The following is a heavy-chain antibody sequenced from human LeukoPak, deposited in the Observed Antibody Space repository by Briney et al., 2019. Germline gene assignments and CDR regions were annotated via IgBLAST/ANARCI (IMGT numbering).Heavy chain of an antibody. CDR1: GFTFSSHW. J-gene: IGHJ4*02. CDR2: IKNDGTST. Sequence: GGSLRLSCAVSGFTFSSHWMRWVRQAPGKGLVWVSHIKNDGTSTNYADSVKGRFTISRDNAKNTLFLQMNSLRAEDTAVYYCARDRTNFVDYWGQGTLVTVSS. V-gene: IGHV3-74*01. CDR3: ARDRTNFVDY.